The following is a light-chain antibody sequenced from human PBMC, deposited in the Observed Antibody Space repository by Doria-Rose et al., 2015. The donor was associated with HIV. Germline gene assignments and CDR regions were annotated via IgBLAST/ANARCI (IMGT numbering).Light chain of an antibody. CDR3: HQYGTSWT. CDR1: QRFSSTY. CDR2: DAS. V-gene: IGKV3-20*01. J-gene: IGKJ1*01. Sequence: EIVLTQSPGTMSLSTRERATLYCRASQRFSSTYLAWYQQKPGQAPSLLIYDASTRPTGTPDRFSASGSGTDFTLTINRLEPEDFALYYCHQYGTSWTFGQGTKVEIK.